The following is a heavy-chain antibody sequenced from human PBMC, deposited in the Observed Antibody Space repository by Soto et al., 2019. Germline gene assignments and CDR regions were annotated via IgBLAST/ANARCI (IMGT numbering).Heavy chain of an antibody. J-gene: IGHJ4*02. CDR3: AREGYSSGGSCYAFVTLGSGEYYFDY. V-gene: IGHV1-69*02. Sequence: QVQLVQSGAEVKKPGSSVKVSCKASGGTFSSYTTSWVRQAPGQGLKWMGRIIPILGIANYAQKFQARVTITADKSTSTAYMERSDLRSEDTAVYYCAREGYSSGGSCYAFVTLGSGEYYFDYWGQGTLVTVSS. D-gene: IGHD2-15*01. CDR2: IIPILGIA. CDR1: GGTFSSYT.